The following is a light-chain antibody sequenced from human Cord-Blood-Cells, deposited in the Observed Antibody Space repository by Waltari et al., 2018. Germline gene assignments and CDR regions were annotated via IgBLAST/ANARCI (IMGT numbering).Light chain of an antibody. Sequence: QSVLTQPPSASGTPGQRVTISCSGSSSNIGSNPVNWYQQLPGTAPKLLIYSNNPRPSGVPDRFSGSKAVTSASLAISGLQSEDEADYYCAAWDDSLNGVVFGGGTKLTVL. CDR2: SNN. CDR1: SSNIGSNP. CDR3: AAWDDSLNGVV. V-gene: IGLV1-44*01. J-gene: IGLJ2*01.